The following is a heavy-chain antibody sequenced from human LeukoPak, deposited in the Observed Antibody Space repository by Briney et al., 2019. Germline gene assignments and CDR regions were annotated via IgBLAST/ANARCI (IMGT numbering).Heavy chain of an antibody. Sequence: GGSLRLPCAASGFIFSSYGMHWVRQAPGKGLEWVAVISYDGSNKHYVHSVKRRFTTYRDNHENTLYLQMNALSAEDTSVYLCATGGLSINDYYYYMDGWGKGTTVTVSS. V-gene: IGHV3-30*03. CDR3: ATGGLSINDYYYYMDG. D-gene: IGHD2-21*01. J-gene: IGHJ6*03. CDR2: ISYDGSNK. CDR1: GFIFSSYG.